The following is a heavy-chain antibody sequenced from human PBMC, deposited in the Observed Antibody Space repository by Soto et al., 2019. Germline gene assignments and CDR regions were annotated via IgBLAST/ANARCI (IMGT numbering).Heavy chain of an antibody. J-gene: IGHJ5*02. D-gene: IGHD6-13*01. V-gene: IGHV3-74*01. CDR3: GKDLHIAAAVP. CDR2: IKGDGSVT. CDR1: GFTFSDYW. Sequence: EVHLAESGGGLVQPGGSLRLSCAASGFTFSDYWMHWVRQAPGKGLVWVSRIKGDGSVTNYADSVKGRFTVSRDNAKKTLYLQMGSLRVEDTALYHCGKDLHIAAAVPWGQGTLVTVSS.